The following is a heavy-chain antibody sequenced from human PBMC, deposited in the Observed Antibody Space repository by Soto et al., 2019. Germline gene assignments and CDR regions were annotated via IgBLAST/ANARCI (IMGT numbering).Heavy chain of an antibody. CDR1: GFVFSDFG. Sequence: QVQLVESGGGVVQPGRSRRLSCVGAGFVFSDFGMNWVRQAPGKGLEWVAVISFDGTKKYYADSVKGRFSISRDNSKNTVSLQINSLGAEDTAVYYCAKNRRMIVAVIDAFDNWGQGTMVTVSS. CDR2: ISFDGTKK. J-gene: IGHJ3*02. D-gene: IGHD3-22*01. CDR3: AKNRRMIVAVIDAFDN. V-gene: IGHV3-30*18.